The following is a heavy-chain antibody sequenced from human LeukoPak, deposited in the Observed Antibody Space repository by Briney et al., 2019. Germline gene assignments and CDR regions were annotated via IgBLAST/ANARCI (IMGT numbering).Heavy chain of an antibody. CDR2: INSDGSST. Sequence: GGSLRLSCAASGFTFRNYAMSWVRQAPGKGLVWVSRINSDGSSTSYADSVKGRFTISRDNAKNTLYLQMNSLRAEDTAVYYCARERIGCGGDCYSDYWGQGTLVTVSS. CDR3: ARERIGCGGDCYSDY. J-gene: IGHJ4*02. CDR1: GFTFRNYA. V-gene: IGHV3-74*01. D-gene: IGHD2-21*02.